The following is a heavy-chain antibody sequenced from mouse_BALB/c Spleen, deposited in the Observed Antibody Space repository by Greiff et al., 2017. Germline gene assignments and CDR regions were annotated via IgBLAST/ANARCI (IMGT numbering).Heavy chain of an antibody. CDR1: GFSLNSYG. V-gene: IGHV2-6-2*01. J-gene: IGHJ4*01. Sequence: VKLVESGPDLVAPSQSLSITCTVSGFSLNSYGVHWVRQPPGKGLEWLVVIWSDGSTTYNSALKSRLSISKDNSKSQVFLKMNSLQTDDTAMYYCARHGDWDGAMDYWGQGTSVTVSS. D-gene: IGHD4-1*01. CDR3: ARHGDWDGAMDY. CDR2: IWSDGST.